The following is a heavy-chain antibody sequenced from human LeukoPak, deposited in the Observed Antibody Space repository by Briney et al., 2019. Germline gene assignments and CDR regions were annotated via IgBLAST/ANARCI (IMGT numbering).Heavy chain of an antibody. CDR3: TRSWIQLWTPDFDP. J-gene: IGHJ5*02. Sequence: ASVKVSCKASGYTFSGHYLHWVRQAPGQGLEWMGRINPNSGGTKYAQKFQNRVTMTSDTSVSTAYMELNGLRSDDTAIYYCTRSWIQLWTPDFDPWGQGTLVTVSS. CDR2: INPNSGGT. CDR1: GYTFSGHY. V-gene: IGHV1-2*06. D-gene: IGHD5-18*01.